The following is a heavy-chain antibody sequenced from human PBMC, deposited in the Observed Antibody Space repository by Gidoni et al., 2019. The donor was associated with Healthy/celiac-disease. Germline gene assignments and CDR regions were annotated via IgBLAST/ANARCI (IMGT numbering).Heavy chain of an antibody. D-gene: IGHD2-8*01. CDR2: ISSSSSYI. CDR3: ARAKGLGYCTNGVCYKDYYYGMDV. Sequence: EVQLVESGGGLVKPGGSLRLSCAASGFTFISYSMNWVRQAPGKGLEWVSSISSSSSYIYYADSVKGRFTISRDNAKNSLYLQMNSLRAEDTAVYYCARAKGLGYCTNGVCYKDYYYGMDVWGQGTTVTVSS. V-gene: IGHV3-21*01. J-gene: IGHJ6*02. CDR1: GFTFISYS.